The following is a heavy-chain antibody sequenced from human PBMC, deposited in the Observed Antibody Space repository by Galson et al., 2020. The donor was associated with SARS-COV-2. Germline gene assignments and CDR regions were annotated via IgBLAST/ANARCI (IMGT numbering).Heavy chain of an antibody. V-gene: IGHV3-30-3*01. CDR2: ISYDGSNK. Sequence: TGGSLRLSCAASRFTFSSYAMHWVSQAPGKGLEWVAVISYDGSNKYYADSVKGRFTISRDNSKNTQYLQMNSLRAEDTAVYYCARPGSGSYFSWFDPWGQGTRVTVFS. CDR3: ARPGSGSYFSWFDP. D-gene: IGHD3-10*01. CDR1: RFTFSSYA. J-gene: IGHJ5*02.